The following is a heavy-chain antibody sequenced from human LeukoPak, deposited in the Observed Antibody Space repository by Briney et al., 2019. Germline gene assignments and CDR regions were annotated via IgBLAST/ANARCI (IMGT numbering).Heavy chain of an antibody. CDR3: ASKKNGNHFDY. CDR2: IYYSGST. V-gene: IGHV4-39*01. J-gene: IGHJ4*02. CDR1: GGSISSSSYY. Sequence: SETLSLTCTVSGGSISSSSYYCDWIRRPPGKGLEWIGSIYYSGSTYYGPSLKSRVTMSVDTSKNQLSLKLSSVTAADTAVYFCASKKNGNHFDYWGQGTLVTVSS.